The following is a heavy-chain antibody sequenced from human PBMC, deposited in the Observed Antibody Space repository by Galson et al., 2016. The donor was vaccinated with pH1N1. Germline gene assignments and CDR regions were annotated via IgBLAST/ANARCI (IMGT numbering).Heavy chain of an antibody. CDR1: GYRFTDYA. J-gene: IGHJ6*02. Sequence: VSCKASGYRFTDYALHWVRQAPGQRLEWMGWINTANGNTKYLQKFQGRVTVTRDTSASTAYMEWNSLRAEDTAVYYCAKDDYPLIKGLRRAWGMNVWGQGTTVIVSS. CDR2: INTANGNT. V-gene: IGHV1-3*04. D-gene: IGHD3-16*01. CDR3: AKDDYPLIKGLRRAWGMNV.